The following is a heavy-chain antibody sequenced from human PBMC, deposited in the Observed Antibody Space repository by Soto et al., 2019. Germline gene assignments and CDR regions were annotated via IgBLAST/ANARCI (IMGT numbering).Heavy chain of an antibody. V-gene: IGHV3-30-3*01. J-gene: IGHJ4*02. CDR3: ARERYSSGWFDY. Sequence: QVQLVESGGGVVQPGRSLRLSCAASGFTFSSYAMHWVRQAPGKGLEWVAVISYDGSNKYYADSVKGRFTISRDNSKNTLYLQMNSLRAEDTAVYYCARERYSSGWFDYWGPGTLVTVSS. CDR2: ISYDGSNK. D-gene: IGHD6-19*01. CDR1: GFTFSSYA.